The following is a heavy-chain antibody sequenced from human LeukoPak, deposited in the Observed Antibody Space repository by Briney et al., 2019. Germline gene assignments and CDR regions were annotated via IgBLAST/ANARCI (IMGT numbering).Heavy chain of an antibody. CDR1: GFTFRSYE. CDR3: ARVDATVTAFDY. CDR2: ISASTSTI. J-gene: IGHJ4*02. Sequence: PGGSLRLSCAASGFTFRSYEMTWVRQAPGKGLEWVSYISASTSTIHYADSVKGRFTMSRNNAKNSLYLQMNGLRVEDTAVYYCARVDATVTAFDYWGQGTLVTVSS. V-gene: IGHV3-48*03. D-gene: IGHD4-17*01.